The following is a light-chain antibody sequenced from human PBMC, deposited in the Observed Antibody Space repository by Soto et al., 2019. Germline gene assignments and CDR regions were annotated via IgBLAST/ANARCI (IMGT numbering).Light chain of an antibody. J-gene: IGKJ1*01. V-gene: IGKV4-1*01. CDR2: WAS. CDR1: QSVLYSSNNKNY. CDR3: LQYYSTPWT. Sequence: DIVMTQSPDSLAVSLGERATINCKSSQSVLYSSNNKNYLAWYQQKPGQPPKLLIYWASTWKSGVPDRFSGSGSGKDFTLTISSRQAEDVAVYYCLQYYSTPWTFGQGTKVEIK.